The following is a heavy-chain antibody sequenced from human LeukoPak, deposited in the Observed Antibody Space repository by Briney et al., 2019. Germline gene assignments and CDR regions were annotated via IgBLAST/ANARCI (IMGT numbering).Heavy chain of an antibody. CDR1: GDSVSSNSAA. CDR3: AREDGLGSSQTLFDY. Sequence: SQTLSLTCAISGDSVSSNSAACNWIRQSPSRGLEWLGRTNDMSKWYTDSAVFVKSRITVNPETSRNQFSLQLKSVTPEDTAVYFCAREDGLGSSQTLFDYCGQGTLVTVSS. V-gene: IGHV6-1*01. D-gene: IGHD3-10*01. CDR2: TNDMSKWYT. J-gene: IGHJ4*02.